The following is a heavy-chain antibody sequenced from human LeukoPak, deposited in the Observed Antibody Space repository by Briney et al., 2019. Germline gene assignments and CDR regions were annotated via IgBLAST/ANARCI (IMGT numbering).Heavy chain of an antibody. CDR1: GFTFDDYA. V-gene: IGHV3-43D*03. CDR2: ISWDGGST. CDR3: AKDNWGFDI. Sequence: PGGSLRLSCAASGFTFDDYAMHWVRHAPGKGLEWVSLISWDGGSTYYADSVKGRFTISRDNSKNTLYLQMNSLRAEDTAVYYCAKDNWGFDIWGQGTMVTVSS. J-gene: IGHJ3*02. D-gene: IGHD7-27*01.